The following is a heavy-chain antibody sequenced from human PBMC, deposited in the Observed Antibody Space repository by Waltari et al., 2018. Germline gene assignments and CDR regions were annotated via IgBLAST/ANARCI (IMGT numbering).Heavy chain of an antibody. CDR1: GGPFSSYA. D-gene: IGHD3-22*01. CDR2: IIPIFGTA. V-gene: IGHV1-69*01. J-gene: IGHJ4*02. Sequence: QVQLVQSGAEVKKPGSSVKVSCKASGGPFSSYAISWVLQAPGQGLEWMGGIIPIFGTANYAQKFQGRVTITADESTSTAYMELSSLRSEDTAVYYCASTKGDYYDSSGYYDYWGQGTLVTVSS. CDR3: ASTKGDYYDSSGYYDY.